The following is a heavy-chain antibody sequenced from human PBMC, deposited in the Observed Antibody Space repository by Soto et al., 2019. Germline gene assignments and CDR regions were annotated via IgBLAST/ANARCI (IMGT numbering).Heavy chain of an antibody. CDR2: IIPIFGTA. V-gene: IGHV1-69*12. CDR1: GGTFSSYA. D-gene: IGHD3-10*01. J-gene: IGHJ6*02. Sequence: QVQLVQSGAEVKKPGSSVKVSCKASGGTFSSYAISWVRQAPGQGLEWMGGIIPIFGTANYAQKFQGRVTITADESTSTAYMERSSLRSEDTAVYYCARQGAPGGYYYYGMDVWGQGTTVTVSS. CDR3: ARQGAPGGYYYYGMDV.